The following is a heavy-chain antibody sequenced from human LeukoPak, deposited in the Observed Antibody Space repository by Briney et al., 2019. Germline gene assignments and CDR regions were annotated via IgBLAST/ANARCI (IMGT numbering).Heavy chain of an antibody. D-gene: IGHD3-3*01. Sequence: GASVKVSCTASGYTFTSYGISWVRQAPGQGLEWMGWISAYNGNTNYAQKLQGRVTMTTDTSTSTAYMELRSLRSDDTAVYYCARDLVTIFGVVINLYYYYGMDVWGQGTTVTVSS. CDR3: ARDLVTIFGVVINLYYYYGMDV. CDR1: GYTFTSYG. V-gene: IGHV1-18*01. CDR2: ISAYNGNT. J-gene: IGHJ6*02.